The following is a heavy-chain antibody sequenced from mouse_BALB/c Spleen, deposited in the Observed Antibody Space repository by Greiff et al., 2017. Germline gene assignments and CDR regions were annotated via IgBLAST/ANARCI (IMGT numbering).Heavy chain of an antibody. CDR1: GYSITSDYA. J-gene: IGHJ4*01. CDR3: ARWGYDYGYAMDY. D-gene: IGHD2-4*01. Sequence: EVQRVESGPGLVKPSQSLSLTCTVTGYSITSDYAWNWIRQFPGNKLEWMGYISYSGSTSYNPSLKSRISITRDTSKNQFFLQLNSVTTEDTATYYCARWGYDYGYAMDYWGQGTSVTVSS. CDR2: ISYSGST. V-gene: IGHV3-2*02.